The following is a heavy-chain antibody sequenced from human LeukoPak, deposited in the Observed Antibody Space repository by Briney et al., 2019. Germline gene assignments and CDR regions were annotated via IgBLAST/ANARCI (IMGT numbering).Heavy chain of an antibody. CDR2: IYYSGST. V-gene: IGHV4-59*12. D-gene: IGHD4-17*01. CDR3: ASYGDYVFDY. Sequence: TSETLSLTCTVSGGSISSYYWSWIRQPPGKGLEWIGYIYYSGSTNYNPSLKSRVTISVDTSKNQFSLKLSSVTAADTAVYYCASYGDYVFDYWGQGTLVTVSS. CDR1: GGSISSYY. J-gene: IGHJ4*02.